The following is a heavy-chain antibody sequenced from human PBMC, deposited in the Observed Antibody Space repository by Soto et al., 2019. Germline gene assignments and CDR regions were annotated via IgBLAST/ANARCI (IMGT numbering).Heavy chain of an antibody. D-gene: IGHD3-16*01. V-gene: IGHV4-4*02. CDR1: GASITSGHW. CDR2: ISDRGST. Sequence: QVQLQESGPRLVRPSGALSLTCSVSGASITSGHWWTWVRQSPGKGLEWIGEISDRGSTNSNPSLKSQVSLSADKSQNQFSLRLTSVTAADTAIYYCTRSTHAMNGGSHYMALDDDLVTGMDVWGPGTTVTVSS. J-gene: IGHJ6*02. CDR3: TRSTHAMNGGSHYMALDDDLVTGMDV.